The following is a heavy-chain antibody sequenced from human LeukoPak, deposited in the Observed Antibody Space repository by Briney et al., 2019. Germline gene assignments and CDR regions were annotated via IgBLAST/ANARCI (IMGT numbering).Heavy chain of an antibody. Sequence: PGGSLRLSCAASGFTFSSYSMNWVRQAPGKGLEWVSYIGSSGSTIYYADSVKGRFTISRDNDKNSLYLQMNSLRDEDTAMYHCARDPRYCSGGSCYYYLDYWGQGTLVTVSS. CDR3: ARDPRYCSGGSCYYYLDY. CDR2: IGSSGSTI. V-gene: IGHV3-48*02. J-gene: IGHJ4*02. CDR1: GFTFSSYS. D-gene: IGHD2-15*01.